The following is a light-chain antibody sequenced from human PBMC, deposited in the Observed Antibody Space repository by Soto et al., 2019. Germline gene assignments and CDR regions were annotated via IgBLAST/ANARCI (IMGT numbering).Light chain of an antibody. CDR2: GAS. J-gene: IGKJ1*01. CDR1: PSHLFSNGYNY. Sequence: PPSLPVTPGEPAPISCRPSPSHLFSNGYNYLDWYLQKPGQAPRLLIFGASIRVTGIPDRFIGSGSGTDFTLTISRLEPEDVAVYYCQHYVTSLTTLGQGTKVDI. V-gene: IGKV2-28*01. CDR3: QHYVTSLTT.